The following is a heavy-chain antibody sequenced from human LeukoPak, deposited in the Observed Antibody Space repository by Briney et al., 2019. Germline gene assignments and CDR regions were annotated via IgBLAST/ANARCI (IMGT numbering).Heavy chain of an antibody. D-gene: IGHD3-10*01. CDR1: GFTVSSNY. CDR3: ARDEGPYYGSGV. Sequence: GGSLRLSCSASGFTVSSNYMSWVRQAPGKGLEWVSVIYSGGSTYYADSVKGRFTISRDNSKNTLYLQMNSLRAEDTAVYYCARDEGPYYGSGVWGQGTLVTVSS. CDR2: IYSGGST. V-gene: IGHV3-53*01. J-gene: IGHJ4*02.